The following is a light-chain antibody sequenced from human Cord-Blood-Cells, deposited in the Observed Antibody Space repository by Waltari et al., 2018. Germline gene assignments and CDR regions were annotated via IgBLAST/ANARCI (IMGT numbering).Light chain of an antibody. CDR2: AVS. CDR1: SSDVGCYNN. J-gene: IGLJ1*01. V-gene: IGLV2-11*01. Sequence: QSTRPRQRPVAGLRGQSVTISCTGPSSDVGCYNNVSWYQQHPGKAPNLMTYAVSKRPSGVPDRFSGSKSGNTASLTIAGLQAEDEADYYCCSYAGSYTYVFGTGTKLTVL. CDR3: CSYAGSYTYV.